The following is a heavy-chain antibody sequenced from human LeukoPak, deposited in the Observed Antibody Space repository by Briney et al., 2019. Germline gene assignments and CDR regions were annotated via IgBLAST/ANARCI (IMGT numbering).Heavy chain of an antibody. CDR2: IYYSGST. J-gene: IGHJ4*02. CDR3: ARQPYDSSGYSTQIDYFDY. Sequence: SETLSLTCTVSGGSISSYYWSWIRQPPGKGLEWIGSIYYSGSTYYNPSLESRVTISVDTSKNQFSLKLSSVTAADTAVYYCARQPYDSSGYSTQIDYFDYWGQGTLVTVSS. CDR1: GGSISSYY. V-gene: IGHV4-59*05. D-gene: IGHD3-22*01.